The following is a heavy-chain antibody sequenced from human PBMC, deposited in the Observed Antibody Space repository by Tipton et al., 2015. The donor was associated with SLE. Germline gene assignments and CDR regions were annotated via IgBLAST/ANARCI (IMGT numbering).Heavy chain of an antibody. J-gene: IGHJ3*02. V-gene: IGHV4-34*01. CDR3: ATGGYPDAFDM. CDR2: INHSEST. CDR1: GGSFSGYY. Sequence: TLSLTCAVSGGSFSGYYWSWIRQSPGKGLEWIGEINHSESTKYNPSLKSRVTISLDTSKNQFSLKLTSVTAADTAVYYCATGGYPDAFDMWGQGTMVTVSS. D-gene: IGHD2-15*01.